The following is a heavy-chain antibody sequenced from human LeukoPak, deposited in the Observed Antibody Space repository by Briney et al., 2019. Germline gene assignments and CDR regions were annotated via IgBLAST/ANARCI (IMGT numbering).Heavy chain of an antibody. J-gene: IGHJ6*02. Sequence: SQTLSLTCTVSGGSISSGGYYWSWIRQHPGKGLEWIGYIYYSGSTYYNPSLKSRVTISVDTSKNQFSLKLSSVTAADTAVHYCARDPVDLRYYGMDVWGQGTTVTVSS. V-gene: IGHV4-31*03. CDR3: ARDPVDLRYYGMDV. D-gene: IGHD2-2*01. CDR1: GGSISSGGYY. CDR2: IYYSGST.